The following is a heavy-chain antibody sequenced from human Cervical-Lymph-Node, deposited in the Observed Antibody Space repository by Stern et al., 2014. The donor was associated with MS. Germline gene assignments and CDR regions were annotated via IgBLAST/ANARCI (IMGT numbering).Heavy chain of an antibody. Sequence: MQLVESGGGVVQPGRSLRLSCAASGFSFSNYGFQWVRQAPGKGLEWVAVIWYDGSKKYYADSVRGRFTISRDNSKNTLYLQMKSLRVEDTAIYYCAREAGNGYNKVDNWGQGTLVTVSS. D-gene: IGHD5-24*01. CDR1: GFSFSNYG. CDR3: AREAGNGYNKVDN. J-gene: IGHJ4*02. V-gene: IGHV3-33*01. CDR2: IWYDGSKK.